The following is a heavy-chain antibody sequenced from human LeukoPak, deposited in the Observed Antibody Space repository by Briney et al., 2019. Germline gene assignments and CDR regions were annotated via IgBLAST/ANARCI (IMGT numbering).Heavy chain of an antibody. V-gene: IGHV3-30-3*01. J-gene: IGHJ4*02. CDR1: GFTFSSYA. Sequence: GGSLRLSCAASGFTFSSYAMHWVRQAPGKGLEWVAVISYDGSNKYYADSVKGRFTISRDNSKNTLYLQMNSLRAEDTAVYYCAKVANLGYCSTWGQGTLVTVSS. D-gene: IGHD2-2*01. CDR2: ISYDGSNK. CDR3: AKVANLGYCST.